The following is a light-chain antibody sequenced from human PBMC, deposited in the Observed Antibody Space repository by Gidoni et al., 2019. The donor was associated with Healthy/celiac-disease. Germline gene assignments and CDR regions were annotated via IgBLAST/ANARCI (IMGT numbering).Light chain of an antibody. CDR2: GAS. CDR3: QQYNNWPIT. Sequence: EIVMTQSPATLSVSPGARATLSCRASQSVSSNLTWYQQKPGQAPRLLIYGASTRATGIPARFSGSGSGTEFTLPISSLQSEDFAVSYCQQYNNWPITYAQVTRLEIK. V-gene: IGKV3-15*01. J-gene: IGKJ5*01. CDR1: QSVSSN.